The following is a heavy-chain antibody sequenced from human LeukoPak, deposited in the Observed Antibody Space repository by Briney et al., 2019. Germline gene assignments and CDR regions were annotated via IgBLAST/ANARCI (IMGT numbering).Heavy chain of an antibody. CDR3: TTVGSDLSYYYDSSGYYYFII. CDR1: GFTVSSNY. CDR2: IYSGGST. Sequence: GGSLRLSCAASGFTVSSNYMSWVRQAPGKGLEWVSVIYSGGSTYYADSVKGRFTISRDNAKNSLYLQMNSLRAEDTAVYYCTTVGSDLSYYYDSSGYYYFIIWGQGTLVTVSS. D-gene: IGHD3-22*01. J-gene: IGHJ4*02. V-gene: IGHV3-53*01.